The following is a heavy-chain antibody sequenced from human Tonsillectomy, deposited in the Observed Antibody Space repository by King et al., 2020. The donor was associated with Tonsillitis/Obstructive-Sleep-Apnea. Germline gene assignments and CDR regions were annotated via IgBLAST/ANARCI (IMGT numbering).Heavy chain of an antibody. V-gene: IGHV3-30*18. CDR3: ANGGVCSSTSCYHAWCVDP. CDR1: GFTFSSYG. D-gene: IGHD2-2*01. Sequence: VQLVESGGGVVQPGRSLRLSCAASGFTFSSYGMHWVRQAPGKGLEWVAVISYDGTNKYYADSVKGRFTVSRDNSKNTLYLQLNSLGTEDTAVYYCANGGVCSSTSCYHAWCVDPWGRGTLVTV. CDR2: ISYDGTNK. J-gene: IGHJ5*02.